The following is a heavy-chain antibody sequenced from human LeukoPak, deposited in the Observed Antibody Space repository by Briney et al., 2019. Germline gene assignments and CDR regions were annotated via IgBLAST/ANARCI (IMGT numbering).Heavy chain of an antibody. CDR1: GGSFSGYY. CDR3: AGDYGGNSGAFDI. CDR2: IYYSGST. D-gene: IGHD4-23*01. J-gene: IGHJ3*02. Sequence: SETLSLTCAVYGGSFSGYYWSWIRQHPGKGLEWIGYIYYSGSTYYNPSLKSRVTISVDTSKNQFSLKLSSVTAADTAVYYCAGDYGGNSGAFDIWGQGTMVTVSS. V-gene: IGHV4-31*11.